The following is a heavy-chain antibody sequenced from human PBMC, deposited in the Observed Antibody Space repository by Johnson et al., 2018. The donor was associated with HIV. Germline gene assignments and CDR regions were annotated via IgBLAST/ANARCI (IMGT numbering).Heavy chain of an antibody. D-gene: IGHD1-26*01. J-gene: IGHJ3*02. CDR1: GFTFSNYW. CDR2: IYSDGTST. Sequence: VQLVESGGGLVQPGGSLRLSCAASGFTFSNYWMHWVRQVPGKGLEWVSRIYSDGTSTTYADSVKGRFTISRDNAKNSLYLQMNSLRAEDTALYYCARASAATKGNAFDIWGQGTMVTVYS. V-gene: IGHV3-74*02. CDR3: ARASAATKGNAFDI.